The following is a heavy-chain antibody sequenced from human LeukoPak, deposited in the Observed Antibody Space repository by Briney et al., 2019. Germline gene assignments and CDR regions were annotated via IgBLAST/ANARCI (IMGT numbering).Heavy chain of an antibody. Sequence: ASVKVSCKTSAYTFTAYYMHWVRQAPGQGLEWMGSINPNSGATNYAQNFQGRVTMTRDTSISTAYMELSSLRSDDTAVYYCGSGDDYCTSASCWPDYWGQGTLVTVSS. V-gene: IGHV1-2*02. CDR2: INPNSGAT. J-gene: IGHJ4*02. CDR3: GSGDDYCTSASCWPDY. D-gene: IGHD2-2*01. CDR1: AYTFTAYY.